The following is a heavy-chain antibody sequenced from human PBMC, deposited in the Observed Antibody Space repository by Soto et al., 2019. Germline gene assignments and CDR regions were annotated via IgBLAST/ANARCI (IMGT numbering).Heavy chain of an antibody. CDR2: ISAYNGNT. J-gene: IGHJ1*01. D-gene: IGHD1-26*01. CDR3: ARGSGSYLLPGAEYFQH. Sequence: ASGYTFTSYGISWVRQAPGQGLEWMGWISAYNGNTNYAQKLQGRVTMTTDTSTSTAYMELRSLRSDDTAVYYCARGSGSYLLPGAEYFQHWGQGTLVTVS. V-gene: IGHV1-18*01. CDR1: GYTFTSYG.